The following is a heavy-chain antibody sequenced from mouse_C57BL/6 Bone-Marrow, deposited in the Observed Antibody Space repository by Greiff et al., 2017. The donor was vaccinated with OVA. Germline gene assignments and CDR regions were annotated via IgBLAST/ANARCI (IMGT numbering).Heavy chain of an antibody. CDR3: ARDTLRHAMDY. D-gene: IGHD2-12*01. V-gene: IGHV1-50*01. CDR2: IDPSDSYT. Sequence: QVQLQQPGAELVKPGASVKLSCKASGYTFTSYWMQWVKQRPGQGLEWIGEIDPSDSYTNYNQKFKGKATLTVDTSSSNAYMQLSSLTSEDSAVYYCARDTLRHAMDYWGQGTSVTVSS. CDR1: GYTFTSYW. J-gene: IGHJ4*01.